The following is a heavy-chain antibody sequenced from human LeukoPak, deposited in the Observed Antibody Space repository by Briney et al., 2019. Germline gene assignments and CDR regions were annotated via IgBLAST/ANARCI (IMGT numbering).Heavy chain of an antibody. J-gene: IGHJ5*02. D-gene: IGHD6-13*01. V-gene: IGHV1-2*02. Sequence: ASVKVSCKASGYTFTGYYMHWVRQAPGQGLELMGWINPNSGGTNYAQKFQGRVTMTRDTSISTAYMELSRLRSDDTAVYYCATVTSSSWGNWFDPWGQGTLVTVSS. CDR1: GYTFTGYY. CDR3: ATVTSSSWGNWFDP. CDR2: INPNSGGT.